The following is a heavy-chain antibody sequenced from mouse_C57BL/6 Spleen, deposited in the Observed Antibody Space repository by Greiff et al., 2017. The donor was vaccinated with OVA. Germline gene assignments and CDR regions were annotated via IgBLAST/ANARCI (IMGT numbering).Heavy chain of an antibody. CDR3: AREGPVVATGDY. Sequence: QVQLQQPGAELVRPGSSVKLSCKASGYTFTSYWMHWVKQRPIQGLEWIGNIDPSDSETHYNQKFKDKATLTVDKSSSTAYMQLSSLTSEDSAVYDCAREGPVVATGDYWGQGTTLTVSS. CDR1: GYTFTSYW. CDR2: IDPSDSET. V-gene: IGHV1-52*01. J-gene: IGHJ2*01. D-gene: IGHD1-1*01.